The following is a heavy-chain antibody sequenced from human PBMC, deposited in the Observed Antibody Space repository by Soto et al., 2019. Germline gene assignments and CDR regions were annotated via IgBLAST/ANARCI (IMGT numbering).Heavy chain of an antibody. CDR3: ARTASPAPFYDASADFER. Sequence: PSETLSLTCTVSGGSISNDSYYWSGIRQSPGKGLEWIAYIYYSGSTYYNPSLKSRLTISVDPSKNQFSLKLSSVTAADTAVYYCARTASPAPFYDASADFERWGQGTLVTVSS. D-gene: IGHD3-22*01. CDR2: IYYSGST. CDR1: GGSISNDSYY. V-gene: IGHV4-30-4*01. J-gene: IGHJ5*02.